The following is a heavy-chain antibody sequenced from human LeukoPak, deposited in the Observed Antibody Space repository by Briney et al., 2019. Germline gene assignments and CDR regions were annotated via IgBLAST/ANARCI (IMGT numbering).Heavy chain of an antibody. CDR3: ANLWSSIAAAGLPRIGYFQH. Sequence: SETLSLTCAVYGGSFSGYYWSWIRQPPGKGLEWIGEINHSGSTNYNPSLKSRVTISVDTSKNQFSLKLSSVTAADTAVYYCANLWSSIAAAGLPRIGYFQHWGQGTLVTVSS. J-gene: IGHJ1*01. CDR2: INHSGST. CDR1: GGSFSGYY. D-gene: IGHD6-13*01. V-gene: IGHV4-34*01.